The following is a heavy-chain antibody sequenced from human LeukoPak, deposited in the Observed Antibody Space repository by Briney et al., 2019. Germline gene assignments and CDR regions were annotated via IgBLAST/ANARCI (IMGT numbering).Heavy chain of an antibody. Sequence: GGSLRLSCAASGFTFSSYTMSWVRQAPGKGLEWVSTITTSDGNTYYADSVKGRFTVSRDNSKNTLFLQMNSLRAEDTAVYYCAKAGRRCVSAHWADCWGRGTLVTVSS. D-gene: IGHD5/OR15-5a*01. CDR2: ITTSDGNT. J-gene: IGHJ4*01. CDR3: AKAGRRCVSAHWADC. V-gene: IGHV3-23*01. CDR1: GFTFSSYT.